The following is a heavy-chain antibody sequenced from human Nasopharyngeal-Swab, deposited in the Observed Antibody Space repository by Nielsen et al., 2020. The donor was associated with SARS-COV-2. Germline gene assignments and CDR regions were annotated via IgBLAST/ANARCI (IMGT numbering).Heavy chain of an antibody. CDR1: GGSISSYY. J-gene: IGHJ4*02. CDR2: IHYSGSA. CDR3: ARTGYSSGWYFILGY. D-gene: IGHD6-19*01. V-gene: IGHV4-59*01. Sequence: SETLSLTCTVSGGSISSYYWSWIRQPPGKGLEWIGYIHYSGSANYNPSLKSRVTISVDTSKNQFSLKLSSVTAADTAVYYCARTGYSSGWYFILGYWGQGTLVTVSS.